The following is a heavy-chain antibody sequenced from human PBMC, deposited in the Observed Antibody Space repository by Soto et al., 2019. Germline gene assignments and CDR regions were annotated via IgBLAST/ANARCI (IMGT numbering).Heavy chain of an antibody. D-gene: IGHD1-1*01. V-gene: IGHV4-39*01. CDR3: ARFELDKRYYGMDV. CDR2: IYYSGST. CDR1: GGSISSSSYY. Sequence: SETLSLTCTVSGGSISSSSYYWGWIRQPPGKGLEWIGSIYYSGSTYYNPSLKSRVTISVDTSKNQFSLKLSSVTAADTAVYYCARFELDKRYYGMDVWGQGTTVTVSS. J-gene: IGHJ6*02.